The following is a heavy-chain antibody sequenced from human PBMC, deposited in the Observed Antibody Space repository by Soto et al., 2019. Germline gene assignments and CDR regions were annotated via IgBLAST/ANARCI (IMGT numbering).Heavy chain of an antibody. V-gene: IGHV4-39*01. Sequence: SETLSLTCTVSGGSISSSSYYWGWIRQPPGKGLEWIGTIYYSGSTYYNPSLKSRVTISVDTSKNQFSLKLSSVTAADTAVYFCARHVKKGSSMIRGADYWGLGTLVTV. J-gene: IGHJ4*02. CDR3: ARHVKKGSSMIRGADY. CDR2: IYYSGST. CDR1: GGSISSSSYY. D-gene: IGHD3-10*01.